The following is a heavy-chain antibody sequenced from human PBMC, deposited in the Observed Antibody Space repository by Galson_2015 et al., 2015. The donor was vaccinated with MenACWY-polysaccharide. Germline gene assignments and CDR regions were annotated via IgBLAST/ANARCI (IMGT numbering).Heavy chain of an antibody. V-gene: IGHV1-58*02. CDR3: AADRGTTGTGGMDV. CDR2: IVVGSGNT. Sequence: SVKVSCKASGFTFTSSAMQWVRQARGQRLEWIGWIVVGSGNTNYAQKFQERVTITRDMSTSTAYMELSSLRSEDTAVYYCAADRGTTGTGGMDVWGQGTTVTVSS. J-gene: IGHJ6*02. D-gene: IGHD1-1*01. CDR1: GFTFTSSA.